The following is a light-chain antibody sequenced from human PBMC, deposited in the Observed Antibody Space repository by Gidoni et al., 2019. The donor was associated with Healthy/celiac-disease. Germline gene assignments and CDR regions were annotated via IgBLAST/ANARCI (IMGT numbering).Light chain of an antibody. CDR3: LQDYNYPPT. V-gene: IGKV1-6*01. CDR2: SAS. Sequence: ALQMTQSPSSLSASVGDRVTITCRASQGIRNDLGWYQQKPRKAPKLLIYSASSLQSGVPSRFSGSGSGTDFTLTISSLQPEDFATYYCLQDYNYPPTFXPXTKVDIK. CDR1: QGIRND. J-gene: IGKJ3*01.